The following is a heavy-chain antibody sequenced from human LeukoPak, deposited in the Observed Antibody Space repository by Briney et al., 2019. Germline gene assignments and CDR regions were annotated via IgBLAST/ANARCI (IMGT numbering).Heavy chain of an antibody. J-gene: IGHJ6*03. CDR1: GFTFSSYA. D-gene: IGHD1-26*01. Sequence: GGSLRLSCAASGFTFSSYAMSWVRQAPRKGLEWVSAISGSGGSTYYAGSVKGRFTISRDNSKNTLYLQMSSLRAEDTAVYYCAKNLNSGSSYYYYYMDVWGKGTTVTVSS. CDR3: AKNLNSGSSYYYYYMDV. V-gene: IGHV3-23*01. CDR2: ISGSGGST.